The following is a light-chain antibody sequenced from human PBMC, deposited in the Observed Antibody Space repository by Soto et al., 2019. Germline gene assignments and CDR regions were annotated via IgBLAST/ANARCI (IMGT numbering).Light chain of an antibody. CDR2: AAS. CDR1: QDIRKF. Sequence: DSQVTQSPSSLSAAPGDRITITCRASQDIRKFLAWYQQKQGKVPHLLIYAASTLRPGVPSRFSGNASGTDFTLTIASPQPEDVATDYCQKYDRAPAAFGQGTKVDI. J-gene: IGKJ1*01. CDR3: QKYDRAPAA. V-gene: IGKV1-27*01.